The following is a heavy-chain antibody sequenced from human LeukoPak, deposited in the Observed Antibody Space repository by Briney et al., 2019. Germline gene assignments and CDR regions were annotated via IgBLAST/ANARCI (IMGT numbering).Heavy chain of an antibody. D-gene: IGHD6-13*01. J-gene: IGHJ2*01. CDR3: ARDGIGRGSSWGWWYFDL. CDR2: IYYSGST. Sequence: ASETLSLACTVSGGSISSGSYYWSWIRQPPGKGLEWIGYIYYSGSTNYNPSLKSRVTISVDTSKNQFSLKLSSVTAADTAVYYCARDGIGRGSSWGWWYFDLWGRGTLVTVSS. V-gene: IGHV4-61*01. CDR1: GGSISSGSYY.